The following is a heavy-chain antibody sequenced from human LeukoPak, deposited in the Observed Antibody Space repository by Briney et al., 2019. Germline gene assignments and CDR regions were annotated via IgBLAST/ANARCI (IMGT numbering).Heavy chain of an antibody. V-gene: IGHV3-15*01. CDR3: ARGLHDYGGTAFDI. J-gene: IGHJ3*02. CDR1: GFTFSNAW. Sequence: GGSLRLSCAASGFTFSNAWMSWVRQAPGKGLEWVGRIKSKTDGGTTDYAAPVKGRFTISRDNAKNSLYLQVNSLRAEDTAVYYCARGLHDYGGTAFDIWGQGTMVTVSS. CDR2: IKSKTDGGTT. D-gene: IGHD4-23*01.